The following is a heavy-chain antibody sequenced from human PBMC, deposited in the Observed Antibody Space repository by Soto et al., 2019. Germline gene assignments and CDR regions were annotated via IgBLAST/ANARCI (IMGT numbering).Heavy chain of an antibody. CDR1: GYSFTSYW. V-gene: IGHV5-51*01. Sequence: GESLKISCKGSGYSFTSYWIGWVRQMPGKGLEWMGIIYPGDSDTRYSPSFQGQVTISADKSISTAYLQWSSLKASDTAMYYCARQKYSYGNGDAFDIWGQGTMVTVSS. J-gene: IGHJ3*02. CDR3: ARQKYSYGNGDAFDI. D-gene: IGHD5-18*01. CDR2: IYPGDSDT.